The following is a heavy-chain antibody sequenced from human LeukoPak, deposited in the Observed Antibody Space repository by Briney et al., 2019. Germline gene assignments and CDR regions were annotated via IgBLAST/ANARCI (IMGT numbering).Heavy chain of an antibody. D-gene: IGHD6-13*01. CDR3: AREDSTLDY. J-gene: IGHJ4*02. Sequence: SGGSLRFSCAASGFTFSNYEMHWVRQAPGKGLEWVSYISSSDNTINYADSVKGRFTISRDNAKNSLYLQMNSLRAEDTAVYYCAREDSTLDYWGQGTLVTVSS. CDR2: ISSSDNTI. CDR1: GFTFSNYE. V-gene: IGHV3-48*03.